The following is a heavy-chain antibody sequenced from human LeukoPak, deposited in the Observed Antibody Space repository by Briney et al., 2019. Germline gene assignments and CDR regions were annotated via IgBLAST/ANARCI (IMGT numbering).Heavy chain of an antibody. Sequence: SETLSLTCAVYGGSFSGYYWSWIRQPPGKGLEWIGEINHSGSTNYNPSFKSRVTISVDTSKNQFSLKLSSVTAADTAVYHCARDQPYMDVWGKGTTVTVSS. CDR2: INHSGST. V-gene: IGHV4-34*01. CDR3: ARDQPYMDV. CDR1: GGSFSGYY. J-gene: IGHJ6*03.